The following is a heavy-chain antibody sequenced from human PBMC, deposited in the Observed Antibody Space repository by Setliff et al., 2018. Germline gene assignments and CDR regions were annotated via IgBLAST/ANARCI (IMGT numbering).Heavy chain of an antibody. D-gene: IGHD1-1*01. Sequence: ASVKVSCKASGGTFSSYAISWVRQAPGQGLEWMGGIIPILGIANYAQKFQGRVTITADKSTSTAYMELNSLKTEDTAVYFCATRLGDFWGQGTLVTVPQ. J-gene: IGHJ4*02. CDR3: ATRLGDF. CDR1: GGTFSSYA. CDR2: IIPILGIA. V-gene: IGHV1-69*10.